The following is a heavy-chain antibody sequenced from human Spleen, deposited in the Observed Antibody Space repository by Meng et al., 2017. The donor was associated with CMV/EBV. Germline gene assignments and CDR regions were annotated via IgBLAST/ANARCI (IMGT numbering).Heavy chain of an antibody. CDR3: ARDSASKLGYCTTTSCLGAFDI. V-gene: IGHV1-2*02. D-gene: IGHD2-2*01. CDR2: VNPNSGGT. CDR1: GYTFTGFF. Sequence: ASVKVSCKASGYTFTGFFMHWVRQTPGQGLEWMGWVNPNSGGTNYAQKFQGRVTMTRDTSISTAYMELSRLRSDDTAVYYCARDSASKLGYCTTTSCLGAFDIWGQGTRVTVSS. J-gene: IGHJ3*02.